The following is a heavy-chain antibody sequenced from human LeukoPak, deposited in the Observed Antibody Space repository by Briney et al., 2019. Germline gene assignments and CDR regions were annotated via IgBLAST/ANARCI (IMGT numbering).Heavy chain of an antibody. J-gene: IGHJ4*02. CDR2: ISGSGGST. V-gene: IGHV3-23*01. Sequence: GGSLRLSRAASGFTFSSYAMSWVRQAPGKGLELVSAISGSGGSTYYADSVKGRFTISRDNSKNSLYLQMNSLRAEDTAVYYCASNTRYCSSTSCYSPGDYWGQGTLVTVSS. CDR1: GFTFSSYA. CDR3: ASNTRYCSSTSCYSPGDY. D-gene: IGHD2-2*01.